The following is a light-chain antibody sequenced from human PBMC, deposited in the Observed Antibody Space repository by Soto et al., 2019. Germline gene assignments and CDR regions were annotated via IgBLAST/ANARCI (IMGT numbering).Light chain of an antibody. CDR2: DVS. CDR3: SSFRSSSTSYV. V-gene: IGLV2-14*02. CDR1: SSDVGNYNL. J-gene: IGLJ1*01. Sequence: QSALTQPASVSGSPGQSITISCTGTSSDVGNYNLVSWYQQHPGKAPKLVIYDVSNRPSGVSNRFSGSKSANTASLTISGLQAEDEADYYCSSFRSSSTSYVFGTGTKVTVL.